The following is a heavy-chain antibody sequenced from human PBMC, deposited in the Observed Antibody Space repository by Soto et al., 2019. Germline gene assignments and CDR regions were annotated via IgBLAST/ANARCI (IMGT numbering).Heavy chain of an antibody. CDR3: AKGGLFFVSNGTLDP. CDR2: LNPSGDAT. D-gene: IGHD3-3*01. J-gene: IGHJ5*02. V-gene: IGHV3-23*01. Sequence: EVQMLESGGGLVQPGGSLRISCTASGFTFEDYAMHWARQAPGEGLEWVAGLNPSGDATFYADFGKGRFTISRHNSKNPLYLTMSSPRVEDTAQYCCAKGGLFFVSNGTLDPCGQGTLVTVSS. CDR1: GFTFEDYA.